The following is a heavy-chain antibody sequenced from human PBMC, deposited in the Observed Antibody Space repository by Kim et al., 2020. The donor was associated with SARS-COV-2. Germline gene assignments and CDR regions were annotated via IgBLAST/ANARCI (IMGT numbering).Heavy chain of an antibody. CDR3: AREVYCSSTSCSGYYYYGMDV. Sequence: GGSLRLSCAASGFTFSSYWMSWVRQAPGKGLEWVANIKQDGSEKYYVDSVKGRFTISRDNAKNSLYLQMNSLRAEDTAVYYCAREVYCSSTSCSGYYYYGMDVWGQGTTVTVSS. D-gene: IGHD2-2*01. V-gene: IGHV3-7*01. CDR2: IKQDGSEK. CDR1: GFTFSSYW. J-gene: IGHJ6*02.